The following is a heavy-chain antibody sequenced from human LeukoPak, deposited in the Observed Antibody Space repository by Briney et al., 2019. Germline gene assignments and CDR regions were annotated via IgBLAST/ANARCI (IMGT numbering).Heavy chain of an antibody. J-gene: IGHJ4*02. Sequence: GGSLRLSCAASGFTFSSYSMNWVRQAPGKGLEWVSSISSSSSYIYYADSVKGRFTISRDNAKNSLYLQMNSLRAEDTAVSYCSGYSSGWTYYFDYWGQGTLVTVSS. D-gene: IGHD6-19*01. CDR1: GFTFSSYS. CDR2: ISSSSSYI. CDR3: SGYSSGWTYYFDY. V-gene: IGHV3-21*01.